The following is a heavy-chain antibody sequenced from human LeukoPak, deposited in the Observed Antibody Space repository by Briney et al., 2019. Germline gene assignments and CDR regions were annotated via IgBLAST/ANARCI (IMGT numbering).Heavy chain of an antibody. CDR3: ARESQWELQLDY. D-gene: IGHD1-26*01. Sequence: PGGSLRLSCTASRVTFSTSEFNWVRQAPGKGLEWVSYISGSGSIIYYADSVKGRFTISRDNAKNSLYLQMNSLRAEDTAVYYCARESQWELQLDYWGQGTLVTVSS. J-gene: IGHJ4*02. CDR2: ISGSGSII. V-gene: IGHV3-48*03. CDR1: RVTFSTSE.